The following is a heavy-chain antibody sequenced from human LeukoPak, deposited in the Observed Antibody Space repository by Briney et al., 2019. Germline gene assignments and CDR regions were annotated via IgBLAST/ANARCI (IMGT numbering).Heavy chain of an antibody. CDR1: GFTFSSYG. V-gene: IGHV3-30*02. Sequence: GGSLRLSCAASGFTFSSYGMHWVRQAPGKGLEWVAFIRYDGSNKYYADSVKGRFTISRDNSKNTLYLQMNSLRAEDTAVCYCAKALREDGWFDPWGQGTLVTVSS. CDR2: IRYDGSNK. J-gene: IGHJ5*02. CDR3: AKALREDGWFDP. D-gene: IGHD1-26*01.